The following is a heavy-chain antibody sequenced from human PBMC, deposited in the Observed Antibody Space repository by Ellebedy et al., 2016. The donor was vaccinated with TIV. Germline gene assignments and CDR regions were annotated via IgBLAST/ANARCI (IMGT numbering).Heavy chain of an antibody. CDR1: GFTFSSYG. Sequence: PGGSLRLSCAASGFTFSSYGMHWVRQAPGKGLEWVAVISYDGSNKYYAGSVKGRFTISRDNSKNTLYLQMNSLRAEDTAVYYCARFFGPPAAMGAFDYWGQGTLVTVSS. CDR2: ISYDGSNK. D-gene: IGHD2-2*01. V-gene: IGHV3-30*03. CDR3: ARFFGPPAAMGAFDY. J-gene: IGHJ4*02.